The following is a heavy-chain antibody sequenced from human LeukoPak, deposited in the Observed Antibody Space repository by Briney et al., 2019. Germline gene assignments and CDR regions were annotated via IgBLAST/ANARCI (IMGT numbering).Heavy chain of an antibody. CDR1: GGSISGSSYY. J-gene: IGHJ2*01. CDR3: AASRWYFDV. CDR2: IYYSVST. V-gene: IGHV4-39*01. Sequence: PSETLSLTCTVSGGSISGSSYYWGWIRQPPGKGLEWIGRIYYSVSTYYNPSLKSRVTISVDKSKNQFSLKLSSVTAADTAVYYCAASRWYFDVWGRGVVVAVSS.